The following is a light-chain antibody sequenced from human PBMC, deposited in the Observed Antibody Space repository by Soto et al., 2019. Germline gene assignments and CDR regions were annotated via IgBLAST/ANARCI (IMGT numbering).Light chain of an antibody. V-gene: IGKV3-20*01. Sequence: EIVLTQSPGTLSLSPGERATLSCRASQSVSSSYLAWYQQKPGQAPSLLIYGASRRATGIPDRFSGSGSGTDFTLTISSLQSEDFAVYYCQQYNDNWPTFGQGTKVDIK. CDR1: QSVSSSY. J-gene: IGKJ1*01. CDR2: GAS. CDR3: QQYNDNWPT.